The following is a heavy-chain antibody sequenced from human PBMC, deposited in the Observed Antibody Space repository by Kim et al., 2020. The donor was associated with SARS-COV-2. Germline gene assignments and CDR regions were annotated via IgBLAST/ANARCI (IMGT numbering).Heavy chain of an antibody. CDR1: GFIFSTAW. CDR2: IKGNAEGGST. CDR3: TTGSLFDVGTHAEDY. J-gene: IGHJ4*02. V-gene: IGHV3-15*01. Sequence: GGSLRLSCAASGFIFSTAWMNWVRQAPGKGLEWVGRIKGNAEGGSTDYAAFVKGRFSISRQDSKNTLFLQLNSLKTEDTAVYYCTTGSLFDVGTHAEDYWGQGTLVTVSS. D-gene: IGHD3-9*01.